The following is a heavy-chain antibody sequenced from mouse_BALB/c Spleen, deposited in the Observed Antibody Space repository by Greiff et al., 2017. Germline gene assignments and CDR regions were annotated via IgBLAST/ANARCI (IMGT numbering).Heavy chain of an antibody. CDR3: TRSRTVPPMDY. V-gene: IGHV6-6*02. D-gene: IGHD1-1*01. CDR1: GFTFSNYW. J-gene: IGHJ4*01. Sequence: DVQLQESGGGLVQPGGSMKLSCVASGFTFSNYWMNWVRQSPEKGLEWVAEIRLKSNNYATHYAESVKGRFTISRDDSKSSVYLQMNNLRAEDTGIYYCTRSRTVPPMDYWGQGTSVTVSS. CDR2: IRLKSNNYAT.